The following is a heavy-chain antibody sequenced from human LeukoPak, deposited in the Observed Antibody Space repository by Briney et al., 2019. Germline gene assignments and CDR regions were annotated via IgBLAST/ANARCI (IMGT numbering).Heavy chain of an antibody. V-gene: IGHV4-4*07. CDR2: IYTSGST. CDR3: ARDLGVVPAAIHYYMDG. CDR1: GGSISSYY. D-gene: IGHD2-2*01. Sequence: SETLSLTCTVSGGSISSYYWSWIRQPAGKGLEWIGRIYTSGSTNYNPSLKSRVTMSVDTSKNQFSLKLSSVTAADTAVYYCARDLGVVPAAIHYYMDGWGKGTTVTVSS. J-gene: IGHJ6*03.